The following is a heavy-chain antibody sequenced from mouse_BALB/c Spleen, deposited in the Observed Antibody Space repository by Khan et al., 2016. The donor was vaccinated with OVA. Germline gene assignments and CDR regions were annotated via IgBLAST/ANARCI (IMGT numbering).Heavy chain of an antibody. CDR2: ISYSGST. Sequence: EVELVESGPGLVKPSQSLSLTCTVTGYSITSDYAWNWIRQFPGNKLEWMGYISYSGSTSYNPSLKSRISITRDTSKNQFFLQLNSVTTEDTDTYYCARGVRLTYWGQGTLVTVSA. V-gene: IGHV3-2*02. CDR1: GYSITSDYA. CDR3: ARGVRLTY. J-gene: IGHJ3*01. D-gene: IGHD1-2*01.